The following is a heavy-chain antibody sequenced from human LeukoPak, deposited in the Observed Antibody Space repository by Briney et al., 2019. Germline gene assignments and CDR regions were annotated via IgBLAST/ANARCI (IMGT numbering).Heavy chain of an antibody. CDR2: ISAYNGNT. V-gene: IGHV1-18*01. CDR3: ARDQQLWPRGNYHYYYMDV. CDR1: GYTFTSYG. Sequence: ASVKVSCKASGYTFTSYGISWVRQAPGQGLEWMGWISAYNGNTNYAQKLQGRVTMTTDTSTSTAYMELRSLRSDDTAVYYCARDQQLWPRGNYHYYYMDVWGKGTTVTVSS. J-gene: IGHJ6*03. D-gene: IGHD3-10*01.